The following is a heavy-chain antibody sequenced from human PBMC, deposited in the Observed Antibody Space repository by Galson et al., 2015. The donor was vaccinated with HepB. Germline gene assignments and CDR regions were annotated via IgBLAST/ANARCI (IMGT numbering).Heavy chain of an antibody. CDR1: GGSINNYF. J-gene: IGHJ4*02. V-gene: IGHV4-4*07. Sequence: DTLSLTCSVSGGSINNYFWSWIRQSAVKGLEWIGHIYITGSTIYNQSLKGRVTMSVDRSKNQFSLNLTSVTAADTAVYYCARTENYYGSGGRQLYFDFWGQGILVTVSS. CDR3: ARTENYYGSGGRQLYFDF. D-gene: IGHD3-10*01. CDR2: IYITGST.